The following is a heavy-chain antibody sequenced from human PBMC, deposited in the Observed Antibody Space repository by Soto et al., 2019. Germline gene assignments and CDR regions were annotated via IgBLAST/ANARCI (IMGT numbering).Heavy chain of an antibody. Sequence: GRYLRRSCSASGFTFTRYSTTWVRQAPGKGLEWVSSISSTTHYIYYADSMRGRFTISRDNAKNAVYLEMNSLRAEDTAVYYCARDSGYGSENSVNHYLDFWGHGTLVTVSS. V-gene: IGHV3-21*06. CDR2: ISSTTHYI. CDR3: ARDSGYGSENSVNHYLDF. J-gene: IGHJ4*01. CDR1: GFTFTRYS. D-gene: IGHD3-10*01.